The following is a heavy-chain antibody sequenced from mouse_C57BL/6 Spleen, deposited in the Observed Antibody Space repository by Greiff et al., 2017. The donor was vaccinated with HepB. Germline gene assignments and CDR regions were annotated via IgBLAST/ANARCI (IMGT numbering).Heavy chain of an antibody. D-gene: IGHD1-1*01. CDR2: IDPSDSYT. V-gene: IGHV1-69*01. CDR1: GYTFTSYW. CDR3: ARRPLHYYGSSYGYFDV. Sequence: QVQLKQPGAELVMPGASVKLSCKASGYTFTSYWMHWVKQRPGQGLEWIGEIDPSDSYTNYNQKFKGKSTLTVDKSSSTAYMQLSSLTSEDSAVYYCARRPLHYYGSSYGYFDVWGTGTTVTVSS. J-gene: IGHJ1*03.